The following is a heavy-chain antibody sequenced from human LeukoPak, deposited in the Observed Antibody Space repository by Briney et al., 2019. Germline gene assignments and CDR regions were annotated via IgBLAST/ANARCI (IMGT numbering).Heavy chain of an antibody. D-gene: IGHD3-22*01. CDR1: GGSVRPYY. CDR2: VSYSGSV. Sequence: SETLSLTCTVSGGSVRPYYWSWIRQPPGKGLEWIGYVSYSGSVSYNSSLENRATISIDASRNQLSLKLSSVTAADTAVYHCARDHWVSSDSVWSYYEMDVWGQGTTVIVSS. V-gene: IGHV4-59*02. CDR3: ARDHWVSSDSVWSYYEMDV. J-gene: IGHJ6*02.